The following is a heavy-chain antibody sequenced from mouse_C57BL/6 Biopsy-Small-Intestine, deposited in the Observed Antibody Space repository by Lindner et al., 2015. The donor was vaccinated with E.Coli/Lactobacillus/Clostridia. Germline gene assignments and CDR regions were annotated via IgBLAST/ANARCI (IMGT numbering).Heavy chain of an antibody. D-gene: IGHD4-1*01. CDR1: GYTFTGYY. V-gene: IGHV1-53*01. J-gene: IGHJ3*01. CDR3: AREGGPGYCSGTTCYGF. CDR2: INPNSGGT. Sequence: SVKVSCKASGYTFTGYYVHWVRRAPGQGLQWVGWINPNSGGTNYAQTFQGRVTMSRDTSISTAYMELTRLTSDDTAVYYCAREGGPGYCSGTTCYGFWGQGTLLTVS.